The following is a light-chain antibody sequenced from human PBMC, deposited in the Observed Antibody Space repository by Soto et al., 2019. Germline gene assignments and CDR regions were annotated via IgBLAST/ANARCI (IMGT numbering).Light chain of an antibody. CDR1: DSDIGRYDY. J-gene: IGLJ1*01. CDR2: DVS. V-gene: IGLV2-11*01. CDR3: CSYAGSYRLRV. Sequence: QSALTQPRSVAGSPGQSVTISCTGTDSDIGRYDYVSWYQQHPGKAPKLLIYDVSQRPSGVPDRFSGSKSGNTASLTISGLQTDDEADYFCCSYAGSYRLRVFGIGTKLTVL.